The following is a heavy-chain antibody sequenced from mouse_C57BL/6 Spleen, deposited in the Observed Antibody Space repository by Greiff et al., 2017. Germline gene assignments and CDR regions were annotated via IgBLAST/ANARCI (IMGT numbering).Heavy chain of an antibody. CDR2: IDPSDSYT. V-gene: IGHV1-50*01. Sequence: VQLQQPGAELVKPGASVKLSCKASGYTFTSYWMQWVKQRPGQGLEWIGEIDPSDSYTNYNQKFKGKATLTVDTSSSTAYMQLSSLTSEDSAVYYCATIYYGNYWYFDVWGTGTTVTVSS. CDR1: GYTFTSYW. D-gene: IGHD2-1*01. J-gene: IGHJ1*03. CDR3: ATIYYGNYWYFDV.